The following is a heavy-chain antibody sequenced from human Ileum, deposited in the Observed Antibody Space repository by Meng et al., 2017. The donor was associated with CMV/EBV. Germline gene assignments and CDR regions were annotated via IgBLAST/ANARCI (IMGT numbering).Heavy chain of an antibody. J-gene: IGHJ6*02. Sequence: ASVKVSCKASGYTFTGYYMHWVRQAPGQGLEWMGWISTYNGHTNYAQKLQGRVTMTTDTSSSTAYMELTSLRSDDTAVYYCAREGGCSSTSCYSRYYYGMDVWGQGTTVTVSS. D-gene: IGHD2-2*02. CDR3: AREGGCSSTSCYSRYYYGMDV. V-gene: IGHV1-18*04. CDR2: ISTYNGHT. CDR1: GYTFTGYY.